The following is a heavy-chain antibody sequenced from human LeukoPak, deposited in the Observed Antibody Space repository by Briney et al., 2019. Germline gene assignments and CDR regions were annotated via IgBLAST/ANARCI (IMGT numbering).Heavy chain of an antibody. V-gene: IGHV1-18*01. Sequence: ASVKVSCKASGYTFTSYGISWVRQAPGQGLEWMGWISAYNGNTNYAQKLQGRVTMTTDTSTSTAYMELRSLRSDDTAVYYCARKGCSGGSCYRAYYYGMDVWGQGTTVTVSS. J-gene: IGHJ6*02. D-gene: IGHD2-15*01. CDR2: ISAYNGNT. CDR3: ARKGCSGGSCYRAYYYGMDV. CDR1: GYTFTSYG.